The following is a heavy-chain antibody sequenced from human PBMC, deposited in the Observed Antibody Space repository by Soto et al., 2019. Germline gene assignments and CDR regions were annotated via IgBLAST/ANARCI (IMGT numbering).Heavy chain of an antibody. CDR1: GFTVSSNY. Sequence: EVQLVETGGGLIQPGGSLRLSCAASGFTVSSNYMSWVRQAPGKGLEWVSVIYSGGSTYYADSVKGRFTISRDNPKNTLYLQMNSLRAEDTAVYYCARARPLSGAVGPFDIWGQGTMVTVSS. CDR3: ARARPLSGAVGPFDI. V-gene: IGHV3-53*02. CDR2: IYSGGST. D-gene: IGHD3-3*01. J-gene: IGHJ3*02.